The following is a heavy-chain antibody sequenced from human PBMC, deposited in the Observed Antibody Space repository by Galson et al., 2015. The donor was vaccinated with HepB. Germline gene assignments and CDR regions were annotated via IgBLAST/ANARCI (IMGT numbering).Heavy chain of an antibody. CDR1: GGSISSGGYY. V-gene: IGHV4-31*03. Sequence: LSLTCTVSGGSISSGGYYWSWIRQHPGKGLEWIGFIYYSGSTYYNPSLKSRVSIPVDTSKNQFSLKLSSVTAADTAVYYCARGRGSPTYYYDSAGYSKYCFDYWGQGTLATVSS. CDR3: ARGRGSPTYYYDSAGYSKYCFDY. CDR2: IYYSGST. D-gene: IGHD3-22*01. J-gene: IGHJ4*02.